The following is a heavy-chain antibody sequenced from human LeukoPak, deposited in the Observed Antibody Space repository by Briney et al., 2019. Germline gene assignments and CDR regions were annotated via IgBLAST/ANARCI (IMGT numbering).Heavy chain of an antibody. J-gene: IGHJ4*02. V-gene: IGHV3-30*04. CDR2: ISYDGSNK. CDR1: GFTLSSYA. CDR3: ARDLVKQQLVRGEFDY. D-gene: IGHD6-13*01. Sequence: GRSLRLSCAASGFTLSSYAMDWVRQAPGKGLEGVAVISYDGSNKYYADSVKGRFTISRDNSKNTLYLQMNSLRAEDTAVYYCARDLVKQQLVRGEFDYWGQGTLVTVSS.